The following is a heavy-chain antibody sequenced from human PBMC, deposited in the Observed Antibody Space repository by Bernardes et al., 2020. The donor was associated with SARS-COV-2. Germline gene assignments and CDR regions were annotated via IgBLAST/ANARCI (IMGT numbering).Heavy chain of an antibody. J-gene: IGHJ4*02. D-gene: IGHD6-13*01. V-gene: IGHV3-9*01. Sequence: GGSLRLSCAASGFTFDDYAMHWVRQAPGKGLEWVSGISWNSGSIGYADSVKGRFTISRDNAKNSLYLQMNSLRAEDTALYYCATIAAAGLVGDYWGQGTLVTVSP. CDR2: ISWNSGSI. CDR1: GFTFDDYA. CDR3: ATIAAAGLVGDY.